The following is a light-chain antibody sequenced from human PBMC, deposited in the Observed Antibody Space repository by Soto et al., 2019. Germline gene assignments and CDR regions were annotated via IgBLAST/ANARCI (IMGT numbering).Light chain of an antibody. CDR3: TSYTSSSTLVV. V-gene: IGLV2-14*03. CDR2: DVS. CDR1: SSEVAGYNY. Sequence: QSALTQPASVSGSARQSITSSCTGTSSEVAGYNYVSWYQQHPGKAPKLMIYDVSNRPSGVSNRFSGSKSGNTASLTISGLQAEDEADYYCTSYTSSSTLVVFGGGTQLTVL. J-gene: IGLJ2*01.